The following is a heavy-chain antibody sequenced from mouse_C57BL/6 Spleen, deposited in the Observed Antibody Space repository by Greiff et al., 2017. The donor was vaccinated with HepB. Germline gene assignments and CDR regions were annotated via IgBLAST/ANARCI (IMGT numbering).Heavy chain of an antibody. CDR3: ASGNLPNYFDY. CDR2: INYDGSST. CDR1: GFTFSDYY. V-gene: IGHV5-16*01. J-gene: IGHJ2*01. Sequence: EVKLMESEGGLVQPGSSMKLSCTASGFTFSDYYMAWVRQVPEKGLEWVANINYDGSSTYYLDSLKSRFIISRDNAKNILYLQMSSLKSEDTATYYCASGNLPNYFDYWGQGTTLTVSS.